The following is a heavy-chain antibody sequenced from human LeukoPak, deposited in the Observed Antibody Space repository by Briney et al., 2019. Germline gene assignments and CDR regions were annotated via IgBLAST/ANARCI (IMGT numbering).Heavy chain of an antibody. CDR2: LYSGGGT. Sequence: GGSLRLSCAASGFTVSNNYMTWVRQAPGKGLGWVSTLYSGGGTFYADSVKGRFTISRDNSKNTLDLHMSSLRAEDTAVYCCARAGGLPIAVAPIDCWGQGTLVTVSS. D-gene: IGHD6-19*01. CDR3: ARAGGLPIAVAPIDC. J-gene: IGHJ4*02. CDR1: GFTVSNNY. V-gene: IGHV3-53*01.